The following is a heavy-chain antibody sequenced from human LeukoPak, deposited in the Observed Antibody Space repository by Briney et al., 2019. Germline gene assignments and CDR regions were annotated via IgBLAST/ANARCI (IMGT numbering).Heavy chain of an antibody. CDR2: IIPIFGTA. CDR1: GGTFSSYA. CDR3: AKTNNGYCSSTSCYINWFDP. D-gene: IGHD2-2*01. Sequence: SVKVSCKASGGTFSSYAISWVRQAPGQGLEWMGGIIPIFGTANYAQKFPGRVTITTDESTSTAYMELSSLRSEDTAVYYCAKTNNGYCSSTSCYINWFDPWGQGTLVTVSS. J-gene: IGHJ5*02. V-gene: IGHV1-69*05.